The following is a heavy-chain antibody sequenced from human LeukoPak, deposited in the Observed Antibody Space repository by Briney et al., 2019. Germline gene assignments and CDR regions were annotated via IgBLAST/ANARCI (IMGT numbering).Heavy chain of an antibody. Sequence: GGSLRLSCAASGFTFSTYSMNWVRQAPGKGLEWVSYISSSSSIIHYADSVKGRFTISRDNAKNSLYLQMNSLRAEDTAVYYCARVHDFWSGYYWFDPWGQGTLVTVSS. V-gene: IGHV3-48*01. D-gene: IGHD3-3*01. J-gene: IGHJ5*02. CDR2: ISSSSSII. CDR1: GFTFSTYS. CDR3: ARVHDFWSGYYWFDP.